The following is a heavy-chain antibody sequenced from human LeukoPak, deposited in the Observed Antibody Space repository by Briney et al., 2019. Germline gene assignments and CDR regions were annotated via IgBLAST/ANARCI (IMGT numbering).Heavy chain of an antibody. CDR2: IIPILGIA. V-gene: IGHV1-69*04. CDR1: GGTFSSYA. J-gene: IGHJ5*02. D-gene: IGHD3-10*01. CDR3: ARGRRGSGSLVDP. Sequence: GASVKVSFTASGGTFSSYAISWVRQAPGQGLEWMGRIIPILGIANYAQKFQGRVTITADKSTSTAYMELSSLRSEDTAVYYCARGRRGSGSLVDPWGQGTLVTVSS.